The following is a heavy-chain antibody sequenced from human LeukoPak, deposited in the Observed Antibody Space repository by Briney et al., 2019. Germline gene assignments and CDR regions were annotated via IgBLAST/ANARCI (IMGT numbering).Heavy chain of an antibody. D-gene: IGHD4-17*01. CDR2: ISAYNGNT. V-gene: IGHV1-18*01. CDR3: ARGKVTTGSWFDP. Sequence: RASVKVSCKASGYTFTNYGISWVRQAPGQGLEWMGWISAYNGNTNYAQKLQGRVTMTTDTSTSTAYMELRSLRSDDAAVYYCARGKVTTGSWFDPWGQGTLVTVSS. CDR1: GYTFTNYG. J-gene: IGHJ5*02.